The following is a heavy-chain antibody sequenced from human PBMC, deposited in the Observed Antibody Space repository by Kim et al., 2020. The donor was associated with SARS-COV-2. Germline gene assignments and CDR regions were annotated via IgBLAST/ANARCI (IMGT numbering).Heavy chain of an antibody. CDR2: ISYDGSNK. Sequence: GGSLRLSCAASGFTFSSYGMHWVRQAPGKGLEWVAVISYDGSNKYYADSVKGRFTISRDKSKNTLDLQMNSLRAEDTAVYYCAQDLKGYFDWLRSRFYNYYGMDVWGQGTTVTVSS. D-gene: IGHD3-9*01. J-gene: IGHJ6*02. V-gene: IGHV3-30*18. CDR1: GFTFSSYG. CDR3: AQDLKGYFDWLRSRFYNYYGMDV.